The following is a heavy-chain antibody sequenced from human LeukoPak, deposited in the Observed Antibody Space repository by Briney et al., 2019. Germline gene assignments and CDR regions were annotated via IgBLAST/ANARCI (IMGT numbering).Heavy chain of an antibody. J-gene: IGHJ4*02. CDR3: VKVAKYYYGSETFYFFEH. D-gene: IGHD3-10*01. V-gene: IGHV3-7*01. CDR2: ANQDGTEK. Sequence: PGGSLRLSCAASGFSFTTYWMSWVRQPPGKGLEWVASANQDGTEKYYVDSVKGRFTISRDNGKDSLFLQMSSLRVEDTAIYYCVKVAKYYYGSETFYFFEHWGQGTPVTAS. CDR1: GFSFTTYW.